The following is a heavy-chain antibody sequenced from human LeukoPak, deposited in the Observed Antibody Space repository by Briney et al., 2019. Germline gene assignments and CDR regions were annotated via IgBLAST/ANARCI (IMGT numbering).Heavy chain of an antibody. CDR1: GGSITNYY. J-gene: IGHJ4*02. V-gene: IGHV4-59*01. CDR2: IHYSGST. D-gene: IGHD3-10*01. Sequence: SETLSLTCTVSGGSITNYYWSGLRQPPGKGVEGVGYIHYSGSTKYKSSLKSRVTISVDTSKNQFSLKLNSVTAADTAVYYCARGKEVITMLRGLKPGYYFDYWGQGTLVTVSS. CDR3: ARGKEVITMLRGLKPGYYFDY.